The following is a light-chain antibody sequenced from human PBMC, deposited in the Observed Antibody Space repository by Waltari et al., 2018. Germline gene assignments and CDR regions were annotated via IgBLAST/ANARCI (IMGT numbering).Light chain of an antibody. J-gene: IGKJ4*01. V-gene: IGKV2-29*02. CDR2: DVS. Sequence: EIVLTQSPGTLSLSPGERATLSCKSSQSLLESDGKTYLHWYLQKPGQSPQLLIYDVSSRFSGVPERFSGSGSGTEFTLRISRVEAEDVGVYYCMQGIHLPLTFGGGTKVEMK. CDR3: MQGIHLPLT. CDR1: QSLLESDGKTY.